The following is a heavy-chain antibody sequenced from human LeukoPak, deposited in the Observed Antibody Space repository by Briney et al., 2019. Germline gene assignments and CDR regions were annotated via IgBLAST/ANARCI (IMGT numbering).Heavy chain of an antibody. Sequence: PGGSLRLSCAASGLTFSKAWMNWVRQAPGKGLEWVSAISGSGGSTYYADSVKGRFTISRDNSKSTLYLQMNSLRAEDTAVYYCARGRKIFDYWGQGTLVTVSS. CDR2: ISGSGGST. D-gene: IGHD5-24*01. V-gene: IGHV3-23*01. CDR3: ARGRKIFDY. J-gene: IGHJ4*02. CDR1: GLTFSKAW.